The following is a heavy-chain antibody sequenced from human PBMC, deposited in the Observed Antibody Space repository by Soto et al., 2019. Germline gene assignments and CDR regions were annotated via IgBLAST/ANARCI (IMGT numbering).Heavy chain of an antibody. CDR1: GFTFSSYA. Sequence: EVQLLESGGGLVQPGGSLRLSCAASGFTFSSYAMSWVRQAPGKGLEWVSAISGSGGSTYYADSVKGRFTISRDNSKNTLYLQMNSLRAEDTAVYYCAKRHALRVVIPTLYFDYWGQGTLVTVSS. J-gene: IGHJ4*02. CDR2: ISGSGGST. CDR3: AKRHALRVVIPTLYFDY. D-gene: IGHD3-3*01. V-gene: IGHV3-23*01.